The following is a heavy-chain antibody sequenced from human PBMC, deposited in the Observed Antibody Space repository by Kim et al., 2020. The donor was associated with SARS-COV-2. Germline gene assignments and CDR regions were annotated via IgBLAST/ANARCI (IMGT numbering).Heavy chain of an antibody. CDR2: INWNGGST. CDR3: ARYEPRYCSSTSCYLGDY. Sequence: GGSLRLSCAASGFTFDDYGMSWVRQAPGKGLEWVSGINWNGGSTGYADSVKGRFTISRDNAKNSLYLQMNSLRAEDTALYHCARYEPRYCSSTSCYLGDYWGQGTLVTVSS. J-gene: IGHJ4*02. CDR1: GFTFDDYG. V-gene: IGHV3-20*01. D-gene: IGHD2-2*01.